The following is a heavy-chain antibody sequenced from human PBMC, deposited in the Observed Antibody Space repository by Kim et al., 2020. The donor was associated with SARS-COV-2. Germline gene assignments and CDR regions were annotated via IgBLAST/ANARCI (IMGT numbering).Heavy chain of an antibody. CDR3: ASPRFSSTWYSPIDY. Sequence: GGSLRLSCAVSGFTFRDYYMSWIRQAPGKGLEWVSYISSAGSTIYYADSVRGRFTMSRDNAKNSLFLQMNSLRAEDTAVYYCASPRFSSTWYSPIDYWG. J-gene: IGHJ4*01. CDR2: ISSAGSTI. V-gene: IGHV3-11*04. D-gene: IGHD6-13*01. CDR1: GFTFRDYY.